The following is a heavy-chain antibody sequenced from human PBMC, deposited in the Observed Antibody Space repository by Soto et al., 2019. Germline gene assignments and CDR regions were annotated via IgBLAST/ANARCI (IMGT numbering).Heavy chain of an antibody. V-gene: IGHV3-13*01. CDR1: GFTFSSYD. Sequence: EVQLVESGGGLVQPGGSLRLSCAASGFTFSSYDMHWVRQATGKGLEWVSAIGTAGDTYYPGSVKGRFTISRENAKNSLYLQMNSLRAGDTAVYYCARSVGYCSGGSCYSLSPPAFDIWGQGTMVTVSS. CDR2: IGTAGDT. CDR3: ARSVGYCSGGSCYSLSPPAFDI. D-gene: IGHD2-15*01. J-gene: IGHJ3*02.